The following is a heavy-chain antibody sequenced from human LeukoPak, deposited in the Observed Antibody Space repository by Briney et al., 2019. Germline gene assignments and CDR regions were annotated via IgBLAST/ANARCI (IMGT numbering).Heavy chain of an antibody. CDR3: ARAPKGVTTGYFDH. CDR1: GYTFTTYY. V-gene: IGHV1-46*01. Sequence: GASVNVSCKASGYTFTTYYIHWVRQAPGQGLEWMGIINPSGGSTTYAQIFQGRVTLTRDTSTSTVYMELSSLRSDDTAVYYCARAPKGVTTGYFDHWGQGTLVTVSS. J-gene: IGHJ4*02. CDR2: INPSGGST. D-gene: IGHD1-26*01.